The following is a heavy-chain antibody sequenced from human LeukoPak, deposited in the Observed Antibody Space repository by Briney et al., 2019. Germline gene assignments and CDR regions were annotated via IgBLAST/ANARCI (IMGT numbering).Heavy chain of an antibody. CDR1: GFTFSDYS. CDR3: GRLRRNRYRSGYYYFYNY. V-gene: IGHV3-21*01. CDR2: INPTSTSI. Sequence: GGSLRLSCAASGFTFSDYSINWVRQAPGKGLEWVSSINPTSTSIYYADAVKGRFTISRDNAKSSLYLQMNSLRAEDTARYYCGRLRRNRYRSGYYYFYNYWGQGIQVTVSS. J-gene: IGHJ4*02. D-gene: IGHD3-22*01.